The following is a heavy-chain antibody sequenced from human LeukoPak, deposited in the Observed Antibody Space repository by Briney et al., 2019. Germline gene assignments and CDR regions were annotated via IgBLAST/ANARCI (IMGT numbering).Heavy chain of an antibody. J-gene: IGHJ5*02. CDR1: GGTFSSYA. V-gene: IGHV1-69*13. Sequence: EASVKVSCKASGGTFSSYAISWVRQAPGQGLEWMGGIIPIFGTASYAQKFQGRVTITADESTSTAYMELSSLRSEDTAVYYCARALYSSSWYLYWFDPWGQGTLVTVSS. D-gene: IGHD6-13*01. CDR2: IIPIFGTA. CDR3: ARALYSSSWYLYWFDP.